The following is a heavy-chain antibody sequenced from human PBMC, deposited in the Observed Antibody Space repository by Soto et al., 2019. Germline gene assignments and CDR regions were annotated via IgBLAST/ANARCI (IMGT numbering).Heavy chain of an antibody. CDR3: ARPPLYSNGGYFDS. CDR2: TSNNGDRT. D-gene: IGHD6-19*01. Sequence: EVQLLESGGGLVQPGGSLRLSCAVSGFTFSDHAMTWVRQAPGKGLEWVSTTSNNGDRTFYADSVKGRFTVSRDSSNNTLDLQMNSLRDEDTDVYSWARPPLYSNGGYFDSWGQGTLVTVSS. J-gene: IGHJ4*02. V-gene: IGHV3-23*01. CDR1: GFTFSDHA.